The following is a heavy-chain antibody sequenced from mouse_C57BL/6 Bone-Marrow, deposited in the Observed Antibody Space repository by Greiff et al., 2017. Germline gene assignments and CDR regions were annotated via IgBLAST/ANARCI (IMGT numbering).Heavy chain of an antibody. CDR1: GFSLTSYA. V-gene: IGHV2-9-1*01. D-gene: IGHD1-1*01. CDR2: IWTGGGT. CDR3: ARSYGSSYYYFDY. Sequence: VMLVESGPGLVAPSQSLSITCTVSGFSLTSYAISWVRQPPGKGLEWLGVIWTGGGTNYNSALNSRLSISKDNSKSQVFLKMNSLQTDDTARYYCARSYGSSYYYFDYWGQGTTLTVSA. J-gene: IGHJ2*01.